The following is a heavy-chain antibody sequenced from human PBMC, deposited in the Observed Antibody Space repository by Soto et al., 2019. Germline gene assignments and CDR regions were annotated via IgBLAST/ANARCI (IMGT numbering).Heavy chain of an antibody. CDR3: AKGKTIFGVVVVSEY. CDR1: GFVFSSYD. CDR2: ISNDGSNK. J-gene: IGHJ4*01. Sequence: GGSLRLSCAVSGFVFSSYDMHWVRQAPGKGLEWVAVISNDGSNKDYADSVKGRFTISRDNSKITLYLQMNGLRAEDTAVYYCAKGKTIFGVVVVSEYWGQGTMVTVSP. V-gene: IGHV3-30*18. D-gene: IGHD3-3*01.